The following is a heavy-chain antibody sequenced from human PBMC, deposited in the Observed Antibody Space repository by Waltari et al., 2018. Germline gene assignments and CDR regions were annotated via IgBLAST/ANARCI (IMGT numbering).Heavy chain of an antibody. CDR2: IYYSGST. CDR1: GGSISSSSYY. V-gene: IGHV4-39*01. D-gene: IGHD2-2*01. Sequence: QLQLQESGPGLVKPSETLSLICTVSGGSISSSSYYWGWIRQPPGEGLEWIGSIYYSGSTYYNPSLKSRVTISVETSKNQFSLKLSSVTAADTAVYYCARHVSGYCSSTSCHSDYWGQGTLVTVPS. CDR3: ARHVSGYCSSTSCHSDY. J-gene: IGHJ4*02.